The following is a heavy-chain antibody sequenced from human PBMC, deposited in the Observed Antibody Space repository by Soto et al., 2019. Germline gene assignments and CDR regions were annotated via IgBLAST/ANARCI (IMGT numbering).Heavy chain of an antibody. J-gene: IGHJ6*02. Sequence: ASVKVSCKASGYTFTSYAMHWVRQAPGQRLEWMGWINAGNGNTKYSQKFQGRVTITRDTSASTAYMELSSLRSEDTAVYYCARDWRWRGQLVYYYGMDVWGQGTTVTVSS. CDR2: INAGNGNT. CDR3: ARDWRWRGQLVYYYGMDV. D-gene: IGHD6-6*01. CDR1: GYTFTSYA. V-gene: IGHV1-3*01.